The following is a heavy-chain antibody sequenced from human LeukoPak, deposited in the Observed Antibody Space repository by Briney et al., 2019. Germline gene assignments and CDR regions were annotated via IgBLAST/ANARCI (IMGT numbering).Heavy chain of an antibody. D-gene: IGHD2-15*01. CDR1: GYTFTSYY. Sequence: ASVKVSCKASGYTFTSYYMHWVRQAPGQGVEGMGIINPSGGTTTYAQKFQGRVTLTSDTSTSKVYMELSSLTSEDTAVYYRARERGYCGARTCYHFEYWGQGTLVTVSS. CDR3: ARERGYCGARTCYHFEY. CDR2: INPSGGTT. V-gene: IGHV1-46*01. J-gene: IGHJ4*02.